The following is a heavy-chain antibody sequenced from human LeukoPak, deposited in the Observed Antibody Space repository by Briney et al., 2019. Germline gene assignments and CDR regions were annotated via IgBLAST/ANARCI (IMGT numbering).Heavy chain of an antibody. Sequence: PGGSLRLSCAASGFTFNIYWMHWVRQAPGKGLEWVAVISYDGSNNYLPDSVKGRFTISRDNSKNTLYLQMNSLRAEDTAVYYCAKDRKTTRPYYLDYWGQGSLVTVSS. J-gene: IGHJ4*02. CDR3: AKDRKTTRPYYLDY. CDR1: GFTFNIYW. CDR2: ISYDGSNN. V-gene: IGHV3-30*18. D-gene: IGHD2-15*01.